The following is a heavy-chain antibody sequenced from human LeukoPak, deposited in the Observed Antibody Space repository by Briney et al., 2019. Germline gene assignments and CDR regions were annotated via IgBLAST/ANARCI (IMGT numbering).Heavy chain of an antibody. D-gene: IGHD1-26*01. V-gene: IGHV1-2*02. CDR3: ATSVGGSYLPHYYYYYMDV. Sequence: ASVKVSCKASGYTFTGYYMHWVRQAPGQGLEWMGWINPNSGGTNYAQKFQGRVTMTRDTSISTAYMELSRLRSDDTAVYYCATSVGGSYLPHYYYYYMDVWGKGTTVTISS. J-gene: IGHJ6*03. CDR2: INPNSGGT. CDR1: GYTFTGYY.